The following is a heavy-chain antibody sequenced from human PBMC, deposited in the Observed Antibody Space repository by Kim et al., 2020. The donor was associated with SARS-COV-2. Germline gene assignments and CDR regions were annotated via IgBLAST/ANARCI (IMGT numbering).Heavy chain of an antibody. D-gene: IGHD3-16*02. CDR3: ARVGYDYVWGSYRDYYYYYGMDV. V-gene: IGHV3-11*05. Sequence: GGSLRLSCAASGFTFSDYYMSWIRQAPGKGLEWVSYISSSSSYTNYADSVKGRFTISRDNAKTSLYLQMNSLRAEDTAGYYCARVGYDYVWGSYRDYYYYYGMDVWGQGTTVTVSS. CDR2: ISSSSSYT. CDR1: GFTFSDYY. J-gene: IGHJ6*02.